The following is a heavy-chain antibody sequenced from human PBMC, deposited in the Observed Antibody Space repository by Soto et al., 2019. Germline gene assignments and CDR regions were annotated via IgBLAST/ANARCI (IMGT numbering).Heavy chain of an antibody. Sequence: QVQLVQSGAEVKKPGSSVRVSCKASGGTFSSQSISWVRQAPGQGLEWVGGTISIFGTVNFAQKFQGSVSITAAESTSTVHMELSSLRPEDSAIYSCARGRVVVAAIQELRGVSGYHYYRMDVWGQGTTVTVSS. CDR1: GGTFSSQS. V-gene: IGHV1-69*01. CDR2: TISIFGTV. CDR3: ARGRVVVAAIQELRGVSGYHYYRMDV. D-gene: IGHD2-15*01. J-gene: IGHJ6*02.